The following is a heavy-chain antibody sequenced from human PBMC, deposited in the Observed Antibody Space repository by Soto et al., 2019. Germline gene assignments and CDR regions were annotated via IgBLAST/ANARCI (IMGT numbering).Heavy chain of an antibody. CDR3: ARDGGYCSGGSCYGYYYYGMDV. V-gene: IGHV3-30-3*01. CDR1: GFTFSSYA. J-gene: IGHJ6*02. CDR2: ISYDGSNK. Sequence: GGSLRLSCAASGFTFSSYAMHWVRQAPGKGLEWVAVISYDGSNKYYADSVKGRFTISRDNSKNTLYLQMNSLRAEDTAVYYCARDGGYCSGGSCYGYYYYGMDVWGQGTTVTVSS. D-gene: IGHD2-15*01.